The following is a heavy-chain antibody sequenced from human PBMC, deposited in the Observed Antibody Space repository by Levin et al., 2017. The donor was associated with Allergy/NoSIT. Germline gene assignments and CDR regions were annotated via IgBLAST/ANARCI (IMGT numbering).Heavy chain of an antibody. Sequence: GGSLRLSCKASGYSFSNYWIGWVRQMPGKGLESMGIIFPGDSDTRYSPSFQGQVTISVDKSTSTAYLQWSSLRASDTAMYYCVRQGQGYSYVGYWGQGTLVTVSS. D-gene: IGHD5-18*01. CDR1: GYSFSNYW. J-gene: IGHJ4*02. V-gene: IGHV5-51*01. CDR3: VRQGQGYSYVGY. CDR2: IFPGDSDT.